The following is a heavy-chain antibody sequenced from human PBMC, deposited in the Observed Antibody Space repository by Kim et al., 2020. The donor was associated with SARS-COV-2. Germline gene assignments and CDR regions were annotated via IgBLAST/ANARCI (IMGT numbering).Heavy chain of an antibody. Sequence: GGSLRLSCAASGFTFSSYSMNWVRQAPGKGLEWVSSISSSSSYIYYADSVKGRFTISRDNAKNSLYLQMNSLRAEDTAVYYCARAGRITMIGVVEGGAFDIWGQGTMVTVSS. V-gene: IGHV3-21*01. CDR1: GFTFSSYS. D-gene: IGHD3-22*01. J-gene: IGHJ3*02. CDR3: ARAGRITMIGVVEGGAFDI. CDR2: ISSSSSYI.